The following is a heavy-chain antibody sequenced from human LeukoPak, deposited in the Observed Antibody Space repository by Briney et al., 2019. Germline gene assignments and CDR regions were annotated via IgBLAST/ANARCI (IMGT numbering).Heavy chain of an antibody. Sequence: GASVTVSCTASGYTFTSYYMHWVRQAPGQGLEWMGIINPSGGSTSYAQKFQGRVTMTRDTSTSTVYMELSSLRSEDTAVYYCARDRYGDYFDYWGQGTLVTVSS. D-gene: IGHD4/OR15-4a*01. J-gene: IGHJ4*02. V-gene: IGHV1-46*01. CDR1: GYTFTSYY. CDR2: INPSGGST. CDR3: ARDRYGDYFDY.